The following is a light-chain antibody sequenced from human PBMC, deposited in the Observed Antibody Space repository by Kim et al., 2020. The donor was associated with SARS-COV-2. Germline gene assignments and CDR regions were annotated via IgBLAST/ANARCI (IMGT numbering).Light chain of an antibody. Sequence: ASVGDTVTIPCRASHGISNSLAWYRQKPGTAPRLLLYSASRLETGVPSRFSGRGSGTEYTLTISSLQPEDLGTYFCQQSYAIPWTFGLGTKVDIK. V-gene: IGKV1-NL1*01. J-gene: IGKJ1*01. CDR2: SAS. CDR3: QQSYAIPWT. CDR1: HGISNS.